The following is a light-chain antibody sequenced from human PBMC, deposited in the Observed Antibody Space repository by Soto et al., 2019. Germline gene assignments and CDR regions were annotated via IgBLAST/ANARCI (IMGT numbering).Light chain of an antibody. CDR3: QQYNSYPWT. Sequence: DIQMTQSPSTLSPSVGDRVTITCRASQSISTWLAWYQQKPGKAPKLLIYKASSLESGVPSRFSGSGSGTEFTLTISGLQPDDFATYYCQQYNSYPWTFGQGTKVEIK. V-gene: IGKV1-5*03. J-gene: IGKJ1*01. CDR1: QSISTW. CDR2: KAS.